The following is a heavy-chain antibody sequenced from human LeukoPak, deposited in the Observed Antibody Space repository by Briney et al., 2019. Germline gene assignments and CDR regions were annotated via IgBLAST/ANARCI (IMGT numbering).Heavy chain of an antibody. CDR1: GLTFSDYY. CDR3: ARGGYRGYDWVDY. J-gene: IGHJ4*02. D-gene: IGHD5-12*01. V-gene: IGHV3-11*05. CDR2: ISSSSSYT. Sequence: PGGSLRLSCAAFGLTFSDYYMSWIRQAPGKGLEWVPYISSSSSYTNYADSVKGRFTISRDNAKNSLYLQMNSLRAEDTAVYYCARGGYRGYDWVDYWGQGTVVTVSS.